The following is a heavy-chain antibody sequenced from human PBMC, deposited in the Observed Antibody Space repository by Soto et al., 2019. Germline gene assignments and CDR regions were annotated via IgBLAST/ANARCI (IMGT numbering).Heavy chain of an antibody. CDR2: IKSNSAGGTT. Sequence: PGGSLRLSCAVSGVKFSSAWVSWIRQAPGKGLEWVGHIKSNSAGGTTEYAAPVKGRFIISRDDSKNTLYLQMNSLKTEDTAIYYCTTLWYYYHNTAYWGQGTLVTVSS. CDR3: TTLWYYYHNTAY. D-gene: IGHD3-22*01. J-gene: IGHJ4*02. V-gene: IGHV3-15*01. CDR1: GVKFSSAW.